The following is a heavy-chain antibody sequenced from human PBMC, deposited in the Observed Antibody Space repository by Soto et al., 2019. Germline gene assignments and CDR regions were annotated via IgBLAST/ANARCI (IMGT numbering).Heavy chain of an antibody. CDR2: IYYSGST. Sequence: SETLAFTCTVSGISVSTSDYYWGWVRQPPGKGLDWIGNIYYSGSTFYNPSLRSRVTISVDTSKNQFSLKLNSVTAADTAVYFCAGFVVPSSRYSDFDYWGQGTLVTVSS. CDR1: GISVSTSDYY. J-gene: IGHJ4*02. D-gene: IGHD5-18*01. V-gene: IGHV4-39*01. CDR3: AGFVVPSSRYSDFDY.